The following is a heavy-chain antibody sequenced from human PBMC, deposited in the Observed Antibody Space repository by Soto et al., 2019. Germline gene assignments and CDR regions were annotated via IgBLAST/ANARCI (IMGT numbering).Heavy chain of an antibody. Sequence: SETLSLTCAVYGGSFSGYYWSWIRQPPGKGLEWIGEINHSGSTNYNPSLKSRVTISVDTSKNQFSLKLSSVTAADTAVYYCAGAYSGYDYWGQGTLVTVSS. V-gene: IGHV4-34*01. D-gene: IGHD5-12*01. J-gene: IGHJ4*02. CDR1: GGSFSGYY. CDR3: AGAYSGYDY. CDR2: INHSGST.